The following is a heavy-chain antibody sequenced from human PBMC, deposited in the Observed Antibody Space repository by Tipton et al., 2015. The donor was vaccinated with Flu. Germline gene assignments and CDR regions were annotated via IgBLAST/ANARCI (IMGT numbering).Heavy chain of an antibody. V-gene: IGHV4-38-2*02. J-gene: IGHJ4*02. Sequence: TLSLTCTVSGDSMRSDYFWAWIRQAPGKGLEWIGNIHYSGSPHYNPSLKSRVTITVDTSKNQFSLRLTSMTAADTALYYCARDPSLGMPDYFDYWGQGILVTASS. D-gene: IGHD2-2*01. CDR1: GDSMRSDYF. CDR2: IHYSGSP. CDR3: ARDPSLGMPDYFDY.